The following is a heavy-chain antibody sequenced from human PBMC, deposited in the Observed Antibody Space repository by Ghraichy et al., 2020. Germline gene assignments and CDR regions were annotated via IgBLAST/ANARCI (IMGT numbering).Heavy chain of an antibody. CDR2: ISGSGGSA. CDR1: GFTFSNYG. D-gene: IGHD1-7*01. Sequence: GGSLRLSCAASGFTFSNYGMSWVRQAPGKGLEWVSVISGSGGSASYADSVRGRFTISRDNSNSTLYLQMNSLRAEDTAAYYCANGGKTGTPSGWGQGTLVTVSS. V-gene: IGHV3-23*01. J-gene: IGHJ4*02. CDR3: ANGGKTGTPSG.